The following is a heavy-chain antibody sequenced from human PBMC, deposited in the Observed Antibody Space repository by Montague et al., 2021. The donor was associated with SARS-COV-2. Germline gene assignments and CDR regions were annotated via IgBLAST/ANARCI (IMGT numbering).Heavy chain of an antibody. CDR2: IYYSGST. Sequence: SETLSLTCSVSGVSISSYYWSWIRQPPGKGLEWIGYIYYSGSTNYNPSLKSRVTISVDTSKNQFSLKLSSVTAADTAVYYCARGVGMDVWGQGTTVTVSS. CDR1: GVSISSYY. CDR3: ARGVGMDV. J-gene: IGHJ6*02. V-gene: IGHV4-59*08.